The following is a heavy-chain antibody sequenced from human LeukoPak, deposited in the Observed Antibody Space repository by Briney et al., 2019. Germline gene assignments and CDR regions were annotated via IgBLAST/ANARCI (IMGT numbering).Heavy chain of an antibody. D-gene: IGHD3-10*01. J-gene: IGHJ4*02. CDR2: IYYTGST. Sequence: PSETLSLTCTVSDGSINNYYWSWIRQPPGKGLEWIGYIYYTGSTNYNPSLKSRVTISVDTSKNQFSLKLSSVTAADTAVYYCARGSRPDYYGSRSYLYWGQGTLVTVSS. CDR3: ARGSRPDYYGSRSYLY. V-gene: IGHV4-59*01. CDR1: DGSINNYY.